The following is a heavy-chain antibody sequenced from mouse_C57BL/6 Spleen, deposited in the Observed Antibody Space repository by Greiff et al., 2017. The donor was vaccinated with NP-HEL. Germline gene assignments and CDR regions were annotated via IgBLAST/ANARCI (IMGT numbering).Heavy chain of an antibody. D-gene: IGHD2-14*01. CDR1: GFTFSDYY. Sequence: DVKLVESEGGLVQPGSSMKLSCTASGFTFSDYYMAWVRQVPEKGLEWVANINYDGSSTYYLDSLKSRFIITRDNAKYILYQQMSSLKSEDTATEDWARERGEEYDDVGGHFDVWGTGTTVTVSS. CDR3: ARERGEEYDDVGGHFDV. J-gene: IGHJ1*03. CDR2: INYDGSST. V-gene: IGHV5-16*01.